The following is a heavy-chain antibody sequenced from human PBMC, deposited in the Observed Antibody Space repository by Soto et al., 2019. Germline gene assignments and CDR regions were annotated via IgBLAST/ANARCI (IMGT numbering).Heavy chain of an antibody. V-gene: IGHV3-48*01. CDR1: GFTFSSYS. CDR3: ARDLGSSWYPEYVQH. J-gene: IGHJ1*01. CDR2: ISSSSSTI. Sequence: EVQLVESGGGLVQPGGSLRLSCAASGFTFSSYSMNWVRQAPGKGLEWVSYISSSSSTIYYADSVKGRFTISRDNAKNSLYLQMNSLRAEDTAVYYCARDLGSSWYPEYVQHWGQGTLVTVSS. D-gene: IGHD6-13*01.